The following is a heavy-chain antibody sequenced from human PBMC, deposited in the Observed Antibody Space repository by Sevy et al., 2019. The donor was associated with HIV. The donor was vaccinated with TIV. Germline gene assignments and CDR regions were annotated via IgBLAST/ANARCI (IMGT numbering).Heavy chain of an antibody. Sequence: ASVKVSCKASGYTFTSYGISWVRQAPGQGLEWMGWISAYNGNTNYEQKLQGRVTMTTDTSTSTAYMELRSLRSDDTAVYYCARDKGSGYDSHFDYWGQGTLVTVSS. CDR1: GYTFTSYG. J-gene: IGHJ4*02. CDR3: ARDKGSGYDSHFDY. CDR2: ISAYNGNT. D-gene: IGHD5-12*01. V-gene: IGHV1-18*01.